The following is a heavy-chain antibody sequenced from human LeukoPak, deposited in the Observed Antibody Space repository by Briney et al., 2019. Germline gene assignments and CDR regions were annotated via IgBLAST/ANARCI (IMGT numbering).Heavy chain of an antibody. CDR3: ARVNYDILTGSFRGSYYFDY. V-gene: IGHV4-38-2*02. CDR1: GYSISDGYY. Sequence: SETLSLTCSVSGYSISDGYYWGWIRQPPGKGLEWIGSIYHSGTAYYSPSLKSRVTISVDTYENYFSLKLTSVTAADTAVYYCARVNYDILTGSFRGSYYFDYWGQGTLVTVSS. CDR2: IYHSGTA. J-gene: IGHJ4*02. D-gene: IGHD3-9*01.